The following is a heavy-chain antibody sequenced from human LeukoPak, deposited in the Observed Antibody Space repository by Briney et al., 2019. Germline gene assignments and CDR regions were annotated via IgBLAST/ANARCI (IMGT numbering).Heavy chain of an antibody. Sequence: PGGSLRLSCAASGFTFSSYGMHWVRQAPGKGLEWVAFIRYDGSNKYYADSVKGRFTISRDNSKNTLYLQMNSLRLEDTAVYYCARDMYYHDSLGAFDIWGQGTMVTVSS. V-gene: IGHV3-30*02. D-gene: IGHD3-22*01. CDR2: IRYDGSNK. J-gene: IGHJ3*02. CDR3: ARDMYYHDSLGAFDI. CDR1: GFTFSSYG.